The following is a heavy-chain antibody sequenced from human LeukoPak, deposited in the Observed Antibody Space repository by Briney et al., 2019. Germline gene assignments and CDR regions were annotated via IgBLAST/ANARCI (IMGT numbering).Heavy chain of an antibody. V-gene: IGHV3-48*03. J-gene: IGHJ4*02. CDR3: ASGLTGPYYFDY. CDR2: ISSSGSPV. CDR1: GFIFNDYE. Sequence: PGGSLRLSCAASGFIFNDYEMNWVRQAPGKGLEWVSYISSSGSPVYYADSVRGRFTISRDNAKNSLYLQMNSLRAEDTAVYYCASGLTGPYYFDYWGQGTLVIVDS. D-gene: IGHD3-9*01.